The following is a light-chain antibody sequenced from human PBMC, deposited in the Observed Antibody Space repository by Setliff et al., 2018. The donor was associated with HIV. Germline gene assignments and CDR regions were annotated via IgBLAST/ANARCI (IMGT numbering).Light chain of an antibody. V-gene: IGLV1-40*01. CDR2: GHN. Sequence: QSVLTQPPSVSGAPGQRVTIFCTGSSSNIGAGFDVHWYQQFPGTAPKLLIYGHNNRPSGVPDRFSGSKSGTSASLAITGLQAEDEADYFCQSYDRSRSGSRVFGTGTKVTVL. CDR3: QSYDRSRSGSRV. J-gene: IGLJ1*01. CDR1: SSNIGAGFD.